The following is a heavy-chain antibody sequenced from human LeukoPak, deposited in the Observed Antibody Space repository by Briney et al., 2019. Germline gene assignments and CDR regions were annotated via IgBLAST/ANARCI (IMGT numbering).Heavy chain of an antibody. CDR3: ARALPSRRYYFDF. D-gene: IGHD6-13*01. CDR2: ISSSHSTI. V-gene: IGHV3-48*03. J-gene: IGHJ4*02. Sequence: GGSLRLSCAASGFTFSSYEMNWVRQAPGKGLEWVSYISSSHSTISYADSVKGRFTISRDNAKNSLYLQMNSLRAEDTAVYYCARALPSRRYYFDFWGQGTLVTVSS. CDR1: GFTFSSYE.